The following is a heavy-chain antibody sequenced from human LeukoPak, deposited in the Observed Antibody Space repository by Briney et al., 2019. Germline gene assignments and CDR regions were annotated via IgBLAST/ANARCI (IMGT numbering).Heavy chain of an antibody. CDR1: GFTFSSYA. CDR2: ITYDGSNK. CDR3: ARGYYGSGSWFDY. Sequence: GGSLRLSCAASGFTFSSYAMHWVRQAPGKGLEWVAVITYDGSNKYYADSVKGRFTISRDNSKNTLYLQMNSLRAEDTAVSYCARGYYGSGSWFDYWGQGTLVTVSS. D-gene: IGHD3-10*01. V-gene: IGHV3-30*04. J-gene: IGHJ4*02.